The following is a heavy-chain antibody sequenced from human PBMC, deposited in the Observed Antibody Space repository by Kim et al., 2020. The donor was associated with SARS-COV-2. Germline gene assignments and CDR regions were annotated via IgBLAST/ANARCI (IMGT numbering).Heavy chain of an antibody. Sequence: GTTTHHPSLKSRVTISVDTSENQFSLKLSSVTATDTAVYYCARGNSRLDYWGQGTLLTVSS. J-gene: IGHJ4*02. CDR3: ARGNSRLDY. V-gene: IGHV4-59*09. CDR2: GTT. D-gene: IGHD3-16*01.